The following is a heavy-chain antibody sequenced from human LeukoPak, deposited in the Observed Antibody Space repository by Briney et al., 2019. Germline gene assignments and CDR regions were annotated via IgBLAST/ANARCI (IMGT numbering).Heavy chain of an antibody. D-gene: IGHD1-26*01. V-gene: IGHV3-9*01. CDR1: GFTFDDYA. J-gene: IGHJ4*02. Sequence: GGSLRLSCAASGFTFDDYAMHWVPQAPGKGLEWVSGISWNSYTIGYADSVKGRFTISRDNAKNSLYLQMNSLRAEDTALYYCAKGSGSYYPPHFDYWGQGTLVTVSS. CDR3: AKGSGSYYPPHFDY. CDR2: ISWNSYTI.